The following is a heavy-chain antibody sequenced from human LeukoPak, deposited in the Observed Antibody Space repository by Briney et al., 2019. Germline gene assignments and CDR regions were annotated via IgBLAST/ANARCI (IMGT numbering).Heavy chain of an antibody. CDR2: ISTYNGNT. D-gene: IGHD6-13*01. CDR1: GYTFTSYG. Sequence: VASVKVSCKASGYTFTSYGILWVRQAPGQGREWMGWISTYNGNTNYAQKIQGRVTMTADTSTSTAYMELRSLRSDDTAVYYCARGLPYSSSWESIDYWGQGTLVTVSS. J-gene: IGHJ4*02. CDR3: ARGLPYSSSWESIDY. V-gene: IGHV1-18*01.